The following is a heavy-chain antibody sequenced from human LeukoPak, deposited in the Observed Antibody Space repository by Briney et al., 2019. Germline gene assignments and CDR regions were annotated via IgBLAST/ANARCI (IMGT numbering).Heavy chain of an antibody. CDR3: ARGSSGSTGVYYYYYMDV. CDR2: SSSGSTI. CDR1: GFTFSSYE. D-gene: IGHD6-19*01. J-gene: IGHJ6*03. V-gene: IGHV3-48*03. Sequence: GGSLRLSCAASGFTFSSYEMNWVRQAPGKGLEWVFSSSGSTIYYADSVKGRFTISRDNAKNSLYLQMNSLRAEDTAVYYCARGSSGSTGVYYYYYMDVWGKGTTVTVSS.